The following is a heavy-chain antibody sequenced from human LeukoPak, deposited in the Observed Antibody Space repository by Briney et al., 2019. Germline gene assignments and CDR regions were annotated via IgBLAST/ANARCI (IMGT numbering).Heavy chain of an antibody. J-gene: IGHJ6*02. CDR1: GGSISSYY. D-gene: IGHD1/OR15-1a*01. Sequence: SETLSLTCTVSGGSISSYYWSWIRQPAGKGLEWIGRIYTSGSTNYTPSLKSRVTMSVDTSKNQFSLKLTSVTAADTAVYYCARQKWEQQGRDYYFNGLDVWGPGTTVIVSS. V-gene: IGHV4-4*07. CDR3: ARQKWEQQGRDYYFNGLDV. CDR2: IYTSGST.